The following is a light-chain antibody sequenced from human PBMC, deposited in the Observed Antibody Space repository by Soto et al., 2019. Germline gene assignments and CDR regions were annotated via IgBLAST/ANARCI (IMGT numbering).Light chain of an antibody. CDR1: QSLLHSNGYNY. J-gene: IGKJ3*01. V-gene: IGKV2-28*01. CDR2: LGS. CDR3: IQALQIGGFT. Sequence: DIVMTQSPLSLSVTPGEPASISCRSSQSLLHSNGYNYLDWYLQKPGQSPQLLIYLGSNRASGVPDRFSGSGSGTDFTLKISRVESEDVGVHYCIQALQIGGFTFGPGTKVDIK.